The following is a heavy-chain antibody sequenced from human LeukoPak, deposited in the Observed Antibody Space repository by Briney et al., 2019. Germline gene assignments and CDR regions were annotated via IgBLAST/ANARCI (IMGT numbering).Heavy chain of an antibody. V-gene: IGHV4-34*01. CDR3: ARLGLYTSSWYRYYYFDY. Sequence: SETLSLTCGVHGGSFNDYSWTWIRQSPGKGLEWIGEISHSGSTTYNPSLRSRFTMSVDASKNQFSLRLSSVTAADTAVYYCARLGLYTSSWYRYYYFDYWGQGTLVTVSS. CDR2: ISHSGST. CDR1: GGSFNDYS. J-gene: IGHJ4*02. D-gene: IGHD6-13*01.